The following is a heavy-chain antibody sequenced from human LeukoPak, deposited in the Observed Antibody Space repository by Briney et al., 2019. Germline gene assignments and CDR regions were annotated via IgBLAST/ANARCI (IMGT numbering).Heavy chain of an antibody. CDR1: GFTFSSYS. CDR3: AELGITMIGGV. CDR2: ISSSSSYI. Sequence: TGGSLRLSCAASGFTFSSYSMNWVRQAPGKGLEWVSSISSSSSYIYYADSVKGRFTISRDNAKNSLYLQMNSLRAEDTAVYYCAELGITMIGGVWGKGTAVTISS. D-gene: IGHD3-10*02. J-gene: IGHJ6*04. V-gene: IGHV3-21*01.